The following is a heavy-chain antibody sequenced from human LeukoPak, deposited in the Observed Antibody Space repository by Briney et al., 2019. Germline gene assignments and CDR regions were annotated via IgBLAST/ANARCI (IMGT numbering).Heavy chain of an antibody. CDR2: ISYDGSNK. CDR1: GFTFSSYG. V-gene: IGHV3-30*03. D-gene: IGHD3-22*01. CDR3: AIQGDSSGYYPDY. J-gene: IGHJ4*02. Sequence: GGSLRLSCAASGFTFSSYGMHWVRQAPGKGLEWVAVISYDGSNKYCADSVKGRFTISRDNSKNTLYLQMNSLRAEDTAVYYCAIQGDSSGYYPDYWGQGTLVTVSS.